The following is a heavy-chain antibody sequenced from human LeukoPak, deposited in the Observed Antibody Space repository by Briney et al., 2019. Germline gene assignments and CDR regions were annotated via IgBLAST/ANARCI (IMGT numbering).Heavy chain of an antibody. CDR3: ARVGGSRYYYYYYMDV. Sequence: SETLSLTCTVSGGSISSGSYYWSWIRQPAGKGLEWIGRIYTSGSTNYNPSLKSRVTISVDTSKKQFSLKLSSVTAADTAVYYCARVGGSRYYYYYYMDVWGKGTTVTVSS. CDR1: GGSISSGSYY. D-gene: IGHD2-15*01. J-gene: IGHJ6*03. CDR2: IYTSGST. V-gene: IGHV4-61*02.